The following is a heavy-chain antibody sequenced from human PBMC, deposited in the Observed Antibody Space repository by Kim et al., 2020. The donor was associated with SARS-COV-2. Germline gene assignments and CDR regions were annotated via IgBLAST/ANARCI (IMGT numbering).Heavy chain of an antibody. CDR3: ASPHLGGFGELYRY. CDR2: IYSGGST. CDR1: GFTVSSIY. Sequence: GGSLRLSCAASGFTVSSIYMSWVRQAPGKGLEWVSVIYSGGSTYYADSVKGRFTISRDNSENTLYLQMNSLRAEDTAVYYCASPHLGGFGELYRYWGQGTLVTVSS. D-gene: IGHD3-10*01. V-gene: IGHV3-53*01. J-gene: IGHJ4*02.